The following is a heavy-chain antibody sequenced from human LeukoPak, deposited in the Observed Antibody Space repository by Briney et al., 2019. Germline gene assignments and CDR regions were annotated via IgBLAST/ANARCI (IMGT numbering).Heavy chain of an antibody. D-gene: IGHD3-22*01. V-gene: IGHV3-20*04. CDR3: ARVSYYYDSSGYYLDAFDT. CDR1: GFTFDDYG. Sequence: GGSLRLSCAASGFTFDDYGMSWVRQAPGKGLEWVSGINWNGGSTGYADSVKGRFTISRDNAKNSLYLQMNSLRAEDTALYYCARVSYYYDSSGYYLDAFDTWGQGTMVTVSS. J-gene: IGHJ3*02. CDR2: INWNGGST.